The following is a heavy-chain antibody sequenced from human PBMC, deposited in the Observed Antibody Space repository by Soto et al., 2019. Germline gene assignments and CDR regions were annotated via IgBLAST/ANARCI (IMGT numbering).Heavy chain of an antibody. D-gene: IGHD3-9*01. CDR1: GYSFIDYY. Sequence: SVKVSCNASGYSFIDYYIHWVRQAPGQGFEWMGRISPKSGGTNYAQKFEGRVTMTWDTSLNTAYMELSSLISDETAVYYCARPPGYISDWYYFDLWGQGTLVTVSS. CDR2: ISPKSGGT. J-gene: IGHJ4*02. V-gene: IGHV1-2*02. CDR3: ARPPGYISDWYYFDL.